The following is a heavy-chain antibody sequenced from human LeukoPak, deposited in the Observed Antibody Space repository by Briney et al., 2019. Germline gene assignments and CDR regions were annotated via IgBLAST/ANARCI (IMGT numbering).Heavy chain of an antibody. CDR2: ISTSGANT. J-gene: IGHJ4*02. CDR1: GFTFSDSA. V-gene: IGHV3-23*01. Sequence: GGSLRLSCRASGFTFSDSAMTWVRQAPGKGLEWVSVISTSGANTYYADSVKGRFTISRDNSKNTLFLQMSSLRAEDTAVYYCSKDRMMAQWGQGTLVTVSS. CDR3: SKDRMMAQ. D-gene: IGHD3-16*01.